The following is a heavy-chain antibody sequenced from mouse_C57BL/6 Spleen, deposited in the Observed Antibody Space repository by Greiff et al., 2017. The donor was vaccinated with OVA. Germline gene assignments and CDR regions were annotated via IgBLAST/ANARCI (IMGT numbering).Heavy chain of an antibody. CDR3: ARSEITTVVGEAY. J-gene: IGHJ3*01. CDR1: GFNIKDYY. CDR2: IDPEDGET. Sequence: EVKVEESGAELVKPGASVKLSCTASGFNIKDYYMHWVKQRTEQGLEWIGRIDPEDGETKYAPKFQGKATITADTSSNTAYLQLSSLTSEDTAVYYCARSEITTVVGEAYWGQGTLVTVSA. D-gene: IGHD1-1*01. V-gene: IGHV14-2*01.